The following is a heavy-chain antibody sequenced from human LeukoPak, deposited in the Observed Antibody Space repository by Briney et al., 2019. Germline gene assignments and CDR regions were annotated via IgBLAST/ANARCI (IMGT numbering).Heavy chain of an antibody. CDR3: ARENYYDSSGYYYPTPFDY. CDR2: IIPILGIA. Sequence: ASVKVSCKVSGGTFSSYAISWVRQAPGQGLEWMGRIIPILGIANYAQKFQGRVTITADKSTSTAYMKLSSLRSEDTAVYYCARENYYDSSGYYYPTPFDYWGQGTLVTVSS. V-gene: IGHV1-69*04. J-gene: IGHJ4*02. CDR1: GGTFSSYA. D-gene: IGHD3-22*01.